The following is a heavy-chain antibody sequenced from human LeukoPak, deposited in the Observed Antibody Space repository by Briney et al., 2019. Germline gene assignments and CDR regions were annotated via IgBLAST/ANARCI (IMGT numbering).Heavy chain of an antibody. Sequence: PSETLSLTCAVYGGSFSGYYWSWIRQPPGKGLEWIGEIKNSGSTNYNPSLKSRVTISVDTSKNQFSLKLSSVTAADTAVYYCARGTLVGATPFDYWGQGTLVTVSS. CDR3: ARGTLVGATPFDY. V-gene: IGHV4-34*01. CDR2: IKNSGST. D-gene: IGHD1-26*01. J-gene: IGHJ4*02. CDR1: GGSFSGYY.